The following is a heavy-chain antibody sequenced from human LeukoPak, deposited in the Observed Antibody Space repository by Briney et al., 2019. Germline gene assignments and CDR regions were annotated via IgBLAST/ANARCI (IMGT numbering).Heavy chain of an antibody. Sequence: GGSLRLSCAASRFTFSSYSMNWVRQAPGKGLEWVSSISSSSSYIYYADSVKGRFTISRDNAKNSLYLQMNSLRAEDTAVYYCAKREHSGSYFGDNYFDYWGQGTLVTVSS. J-gene: IGHJ4*02. CDR2: ISSSSSYI. CDR1: RFTFSSYS. CDR3: AKREHSGSYFGDNYFDY. V-gene: IGHV3-21*04. D-gene: IGHD1-26*01.